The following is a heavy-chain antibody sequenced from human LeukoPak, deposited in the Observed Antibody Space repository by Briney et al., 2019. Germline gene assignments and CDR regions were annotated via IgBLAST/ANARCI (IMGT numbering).Heavy chain of an antibody. CDR1: GGSISSGSYY. CDR2: IYYSGST. V-gene: IGHV4-61*01. Sequence: SQTLFLTCTVSGGSISSGSYYWSWIRQPPGKGLEWIGYIYYSGSTNYNPSLKSRVTISVDTSKNQFSLKLSSVTAADTAVYYCASRGTLVRGVTSDDSWGQGTLVTVSS. D-gene: IGHD3-10*01. CDR3: ASRGTLVRGVTSDDS. J-gene: IGHJ4*02.